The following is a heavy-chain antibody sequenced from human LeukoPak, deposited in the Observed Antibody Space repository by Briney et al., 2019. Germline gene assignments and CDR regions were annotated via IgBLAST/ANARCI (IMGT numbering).Heavy chain of an antibody. Sequence: GGSLRLSCAASGFTFSDYYMSWIRQAPGKGLEWVSYISSSGSTIYYADSVKGRFTISRDNSKNTLSLQMNSLRPEDTAVYYCANLVRASLIQEEYWGQGTLVIVSS. V-gene: IGHV3-11*04. CDR3: ANLVRASLIQEEY. CDR2: ISSSGSTI. D-gene: IGHD3-10*01. J-gene: IGHJ4*02. CDR1: GFTFSDYY.